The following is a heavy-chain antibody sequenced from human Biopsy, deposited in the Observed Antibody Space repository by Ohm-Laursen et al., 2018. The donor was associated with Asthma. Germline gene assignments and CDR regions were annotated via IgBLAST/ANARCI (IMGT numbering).Heavy chain of an antibody. CDR2: ISYDGGNK. CDR3: ARTHERWTSIQDDALDI. V-gene: IGHV3-30*03. J-gene: IGHJ3*02. D-gene: IGHD4-23*01. CDR1: GFTFSIYD. Sequence: SSLRLSCAASGFTFSIYDIHWVRQAPGKGLAWVAVISYDGGNKFYGDSVKGRFTLSRDNSRNTLYLQMNSLRVEDTAIYYCARTHERWTSIQDDALDIWGQGTMVSVSS.